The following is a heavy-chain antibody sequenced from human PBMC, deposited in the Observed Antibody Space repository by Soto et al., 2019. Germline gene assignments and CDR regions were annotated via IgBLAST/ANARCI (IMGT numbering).Heavy chain of an antibody. CDR2: IYYSAST. Sequence: QVHLQESGPGLVKPSETLSLTCTVSGGSISSYYWSWIRQPPGKGLEWIGYIYYSASTNYNPSLKSRVTISVDTSNNQFSVEMSSVTAADTAVYYCARVRSEYSGYLYYYGMDVWGQGTTVTVSS. J-gene: IGHJ6*02. CDR1: GGSISSYY. V-gene: IGHV4-59*01. CDR3: ARVRSEYSGYLYYYGMDV. D-gene: IGHD5-12*01.